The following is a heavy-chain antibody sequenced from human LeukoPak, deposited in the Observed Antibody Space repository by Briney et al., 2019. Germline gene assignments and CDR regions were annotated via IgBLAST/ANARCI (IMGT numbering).Heavy chain of an antibody. Sequence: SETLSLTCTVSGGSISSYYWSWLRQPPGKGLEWIGYIYYSGSTNYNPSLKSRVTISVDTSKNQFSLKLSSVTAADTAVYYCVREDNCFDPWGQGTLVTVSS. CDR2: IYYSGST. CDR1: GGSISSYY. J-gene: IGHJ5*02. CDR3: VREDNCFDP. V-gene: IGHV4-59*01.